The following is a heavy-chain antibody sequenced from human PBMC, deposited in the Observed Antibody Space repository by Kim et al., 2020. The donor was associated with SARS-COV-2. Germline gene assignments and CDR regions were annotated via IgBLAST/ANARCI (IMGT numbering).Heavy chain of an antibody. V-gene: IGHV4-34*13. CDR3: ARPYCTSTSCHAWFDA. Sequence: PTLKSRVTISVDKSKNQFSLNLSSVTAADTAVYYWARPYCTSTSCHAWFDAWGQGTLVTVSS. J-gene: IGHJ5*02. D-gene: IGHD2-2*01.